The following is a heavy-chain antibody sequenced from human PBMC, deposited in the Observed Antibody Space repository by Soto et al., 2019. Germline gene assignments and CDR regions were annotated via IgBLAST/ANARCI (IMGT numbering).Heavy chain of an antibody. J-gene: IGHJ4*02. CDR3: ARGGQDFWSGPFDY. Sequence: PSETLSLTCVVSGGSISSGGFYWSWVRQHPGKGLEWIGFFYDSGNTYYNASLKSRLTISVDTSRNQFSLKLNSVTAADTAVYYCARGGQDFWSGPFDYWGQGALVTVSS. V-gene: IGHV4-31*11. CDR1: GGSISSGGFY. D-gene: IGHD3-3*01. CDR2: FYDSGNT.